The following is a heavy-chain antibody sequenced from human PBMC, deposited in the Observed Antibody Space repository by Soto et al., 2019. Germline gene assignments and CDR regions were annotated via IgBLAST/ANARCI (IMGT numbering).Heavy chain of an antibody. Sequence: SETLSLTCAVSGGSITTGGYSWSWIRQPPGKGLEWIGYIYHSGSTNYNPSLKSRVTISLDRSKNHFSLKLSSLTAADTAVYYCARDGGFYYGMDVWGQGTTVT. CDR1: GGSITTGGYS. V-gene: IGHV4-30-2*01. D-gene: IGHD3-3*01. J-gene: IGHJ6*02. CDR3: ARDGGFYYGMDV. CDR2: IYHSGST.